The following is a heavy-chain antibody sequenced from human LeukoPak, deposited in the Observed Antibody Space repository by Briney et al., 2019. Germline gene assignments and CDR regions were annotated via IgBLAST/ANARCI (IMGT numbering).Heavy chain of an antibody. D-gene: IGHD4-17*01. Sequence: ASVKLSCKASGYAFTSYGISWVRQAPGQGLEWMGWMSAYNGNTNYAQKIQGRVTMTTDTSTSTAYMELRSLRSDDTAVYYCARVFPPLGNGDYAGGRSGPWYFDLWGRGTLVTVSS. CDR2: MSAYNGNT. CDR3: ARVFPPLGNGDYAGGRSGPWYFDL. CDR1: GYAFTSYG. V-gene: IGHV1-18*01. J-gene: IGHJ2*01.